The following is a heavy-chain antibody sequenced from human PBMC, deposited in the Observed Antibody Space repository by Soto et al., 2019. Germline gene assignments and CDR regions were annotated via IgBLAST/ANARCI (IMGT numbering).Heavy chain of an antibody. J-gene: IGHJ4*02. Sequence: EVQLVESGGGLVKPGGSLRLSCAASGFTFSNAWMSWVRQAPGKGLEWVGRIKSKTDGGTTDYAAPVKGRFTISRDDSKNTLYLQMNSLKTEDTAVYYCTTDAYDYGDYLNNYWGQGTLVTVSS. CDR2: IKSKTDGGTT. D-gene: IGHD4-17*01. V-gene: IGHV3-15*01. CDR1: GFTFSNAW. CDR3: TTDAYDYGDYLNNY.